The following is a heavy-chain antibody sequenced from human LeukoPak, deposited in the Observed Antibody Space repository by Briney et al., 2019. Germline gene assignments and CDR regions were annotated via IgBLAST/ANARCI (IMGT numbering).Heavy chain of an antibody. J-gene: IGHJ6*03. CDR1: GGTFSSYA. CDR3: ARGDIVVVPAAIPDYYYYYMDV. D-gene: IGHD2-2*02. V-gene: IGHV1-69*13. Sequence: SVKVSCKASGGTFSSYAISWVRQAPGQGLEWMGGIIPIFGTANYAQKFQGRVTITADESTSTAYMELSSLRSEDTAVYYCARGDIVVVPAAIPDYYYYYMDVWGKGTTVTVSS. CDR2: IIPIFGTA.